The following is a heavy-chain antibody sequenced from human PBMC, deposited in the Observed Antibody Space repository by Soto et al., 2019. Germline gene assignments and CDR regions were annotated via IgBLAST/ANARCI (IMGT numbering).Heavy chain of an antibody. V-gene: IGHV4-30-4*01. CDR1: GGSISSGDYY. D-gene: IGHD3-22*01. CDR3: ARDPTYYYDSSGYYPLDY. CDR2: IYYSGST. J-gene: IGHJ4*02. Sequence: SETLSLTCTVSGGSISSGDYYWSWIRQPPGKGLEWIGYIYYSGSTYYNPSLKSRVTISVDTSKNQFSLKLSSVTAADTAVYYCARDPTYYYDSSGYYPLDYWGQGTLVTVSS.